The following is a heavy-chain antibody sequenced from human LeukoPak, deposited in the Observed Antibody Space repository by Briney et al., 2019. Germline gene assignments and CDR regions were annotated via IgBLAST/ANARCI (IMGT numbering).Heavy chain of an antibody. Sequence: PSETLSLTCAVSGYSISSGYDWGGIRQPPEKGLEWIGSIYHSGSTYYNPSLKSRVTISVDTSQNQFSLKLSSVTAADTAVYYCARGRIDFFDSSGYSGYFDYWGQGILVTVSS. V-gene: IGHV4-38-2*01. D-gene: IGHD3-22*01. CDR1: GYSISSGYD. CDR2: IYHSGST. CDR3: ARGRIDFFDSSGYSGYFDY. J-gene: IGHJ4*02.